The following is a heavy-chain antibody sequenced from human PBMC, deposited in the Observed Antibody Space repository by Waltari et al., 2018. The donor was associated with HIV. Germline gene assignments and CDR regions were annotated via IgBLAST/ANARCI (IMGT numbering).Heavy chain of an antibody. CDR1: GFRFRDHG. V-gene: IGHV3-21*06. CDR2: ISATSSYI. D-gene: IGHD1-26*01. Sequence: EMQLVESGGGLVKPGGSLRLSCTASGFRFRDHGMNWVRQAPGKGLEWVSCISATSSYIYYAESVKGRFTISRDNAKNSLYLQVDSLRDEDTAVYYCAREDDGFTFVGRAFDISGQGTVVTVSS. J-gene: IGHJ3*02. CDR3: AREDDGFTFVGRAFDI.